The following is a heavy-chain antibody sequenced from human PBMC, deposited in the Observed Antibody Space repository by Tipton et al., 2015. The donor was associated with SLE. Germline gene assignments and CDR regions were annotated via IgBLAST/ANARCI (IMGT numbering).Heavy chain of an antibody. V-gene: IGHV4-34*01. D-gene: IGHD5-18*01. CDR1: GGSFSGYY. J-gene: IGHJ4*02. CDR3: ACGYSYGYGY. CDR2: INHSGST. Sequence: TLSLTCAVYGGSFSGYYWSWIRQPPGKGLEWIGEINHSGSTNYNPSFKSRVTISVDTSKNQFSLKLSSVTAADTAVYYCACGYSYGYGYWGQGTLVTVSS.